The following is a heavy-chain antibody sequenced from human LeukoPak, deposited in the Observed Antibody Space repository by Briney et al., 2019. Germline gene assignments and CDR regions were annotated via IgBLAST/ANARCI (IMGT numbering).Heavy chain of an antibody. J-gene: IGHJ4*02. Sequence: GGSLRLSCAASGFTFDDYAMHWVRQAPGKGLEWVSGISWNSGSIGYADSVKGRFTISRDNAKNSLYLQMNSLRAEDTALYYCASGGIYYGAAFDFWGQGSLVTVSA. CDR2: ISWNSGSI. D-gene: IGHD1-26*01. CDR1: GFTFDDYA. V-gene: IGHV3-9*01. CDR3: ASGGIYYGAAFDF.